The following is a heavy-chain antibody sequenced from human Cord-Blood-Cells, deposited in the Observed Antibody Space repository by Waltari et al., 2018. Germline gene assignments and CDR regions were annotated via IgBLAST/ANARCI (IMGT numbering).Heavy chain of an antibody. V-gene: IGHV1-8*01. CDR1: GDTCTSYD. CDR3: ARDRGREPFDY. CDR2: MNPNSGNT. J-gene: IGHJ4*02. D-gene: IGHD1-1*01. Sequence: QVQLWQSGAEVKKHGASGKVSCKAAGDTCTSYDIYWVRQATGQGREWMGWMNPNSGNTGDAQKFQGRVTMTRNTSISTAYMELSSLRSEDTAVYYCARDRGREPFDYWGQGTLVTVSS.